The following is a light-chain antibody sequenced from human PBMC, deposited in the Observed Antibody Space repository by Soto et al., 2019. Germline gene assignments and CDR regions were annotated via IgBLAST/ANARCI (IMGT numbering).Light chain of an antibody. CDR2: DVS. CDR3: TSYTSTNTHVI. CDR1: SSDVGDYDY. Sequence: QSALTQPASVSGSPGQSITISCTGTSSDVGDYDYVSWYQQHPGKAPKLMIYDVSDRPSGVSNRFSGSKSGNTASLTISGLQAEDEADYYCTSYTSTNTHVIFGGGTQLTVL. V-gene: IGLV2-14*01. J-gene: IGLJ2*01.